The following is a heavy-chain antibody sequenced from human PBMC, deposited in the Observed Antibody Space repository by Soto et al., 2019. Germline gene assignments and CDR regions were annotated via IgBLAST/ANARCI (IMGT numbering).Heavy chain of an antibody. CDR2: IGGIGQYA. CDR3: AKGGTSHIYGIDV. D-gene: IGHD2-2*01. J-gene: IGHJ6*02. V-gene: IGHV3-23*01. CDR1: GFTFNNFV. Sequence: EVQVLETGGGLVQPGGSLRLSCVASGFTFNNFVMNWVRQAPGKGLEWVAIIGGIGQYAYYADSVNGRFTFSRDNSKSTVYLEMNSLRAEDTAIYFCAKGGTSHIYGIDVWGPGTTVTVS.